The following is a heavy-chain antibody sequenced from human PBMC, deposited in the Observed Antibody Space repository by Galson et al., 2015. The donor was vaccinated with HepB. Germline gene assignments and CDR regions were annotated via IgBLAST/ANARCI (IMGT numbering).Heavy chain of an antibody. CDR2: INPNSGGT. Sequence: SVKVSCKASGYTFTGYYMHWVRQAPGQGLEWMGWINPNSGGTNYAQKFQGRVTMTRDTSISTAYMELSRLRSDDTAVYYCARSPNSGWYDYFDYWGPGTLVTVSP. CDR3: ARSPNSGWYDYFDY. V-gene: IGHV1-2*02. D-gene: IGHD6-19*01. CDR1: GYTFTGYY. J-gene: IGHJ4*02.